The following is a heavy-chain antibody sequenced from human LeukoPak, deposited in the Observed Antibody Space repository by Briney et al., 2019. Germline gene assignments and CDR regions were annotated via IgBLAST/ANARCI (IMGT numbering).Heavy chain of an antibody. CDR2: ISYDGSNK. J-gene: IGHJ4*02. Sequence: GGSLRLSCAASGFTFSSYAMHWVRQAPGKGLEWVAVISYDGSNKYYADSVKGRFTISRDNSKNTLYLQMNSLRAEDTAVYYCAKGGPEYQLLQSSVYFDYWGQGTLVTVSS. CDR1: GFTFSSYA. CDR3: AKGGPEYQLLQSSVYFDY. V-gene: IGHV3-30-3*01. D-gene: IGHD2-2*01.